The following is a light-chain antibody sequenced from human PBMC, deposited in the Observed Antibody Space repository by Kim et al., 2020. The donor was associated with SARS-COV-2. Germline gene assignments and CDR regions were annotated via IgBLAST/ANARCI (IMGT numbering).Light chain of an antibody. CDR3: CSYSIGDSLYV. J-gene: IGLJ1*01. V-gene: IGLV2-23*02. CDR2: EVS. CDR1: ISDIGTYNL. Sequence: HSITITRTGGISDIGTYNLVYWYQQHPGEAPKLVIYEVSQRPSGVSDRFSGSKSGNTASLTISGLQADDEAYYYCCSYSIGDSLYVFGSGTKVTVL.